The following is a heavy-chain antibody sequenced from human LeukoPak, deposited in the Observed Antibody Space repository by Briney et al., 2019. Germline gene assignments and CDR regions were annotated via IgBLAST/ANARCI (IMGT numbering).Heavy chain of an antibody. V-gene: IGHV5-51*01. CDR3: ARQYEGGPAY. D-gene: IGHD2-15*01. CDR1: GYNFSTNW. CDR2: IYPGDSDT. J-gene: IGHJ4*02. Sequence: GESLKISCKGSGYNFSTNWIGWVRQMPGKGLEWMGIIYPGDSDTRYSPSFQGQVTISADKSISTACLQWSSLKASDSAIYYCARQYEGGPAYWGQGTLVTVSS.